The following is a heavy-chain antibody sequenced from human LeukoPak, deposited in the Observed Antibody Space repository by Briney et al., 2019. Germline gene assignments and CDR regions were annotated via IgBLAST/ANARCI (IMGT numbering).Heavy chain of an antibody. CDR1: GGSISSYY. Sequence: SETLSLTCTVSGGSISSYYWSWIRQPPGKGLEWIGYIYYSGSTKYNPSLKSRVTISVDTSKNEFFLKLNSVTAADTAVYYCARSGYSYGADAFDIWGQGTMVTVSS. CDR3: ARSGYSYGADAFDI. D-gene: IGHD5-18*01. CDR2: IYYSGST. V-gene: IGHV4-59*01. J-gene: IGHJ3*02.